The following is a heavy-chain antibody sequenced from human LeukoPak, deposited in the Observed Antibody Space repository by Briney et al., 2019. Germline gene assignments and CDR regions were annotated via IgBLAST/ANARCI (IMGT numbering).Heavy chain of an antibody. CDR3: ARHAGYFPVVPAAIQGDYYYYYGMDV. V-gene: IGHV5-51*01. J-gene: IGHJ6*02. D-gene: IGHD2-2*02. Sequence: GESLKISCKGSGYSFTSYWIGWVRQMPGKGLEWMGIIYPGDSDTRYSPSFQGQVTISADKSISTAYLQWSSLKASDTAMYYRARHAGYFPVVPAAIQGDYYYYYGMDVWGQGTTVTVSS. CDR2: IYPGDSDT. CDR1: GYSFTSYW.